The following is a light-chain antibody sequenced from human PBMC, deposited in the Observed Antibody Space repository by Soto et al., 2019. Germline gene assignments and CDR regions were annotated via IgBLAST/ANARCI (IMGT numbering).Light chain of an antibody. Sequence: QSALTQPPSASGSPGQSVTISCTGTSSDLGDSDYFSWYQQHPGRAPKLLIYEVYKRPSGVPDRFSGSKSGNTASLTVSGLQADDEADYYCCSYGGNNIFYVFGTGTKVTVL. CDR3: CSYGGNNIFYV. V-gene: IGLV2-8*01. J-gene: IGLJ1*01. CDR2: EVY. CDR1: SSDLGDSDY.